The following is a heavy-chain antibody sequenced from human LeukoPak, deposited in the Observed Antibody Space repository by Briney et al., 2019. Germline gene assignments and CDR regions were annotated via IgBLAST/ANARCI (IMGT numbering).Heavy chain of an antibody. J-gene: IGHJ4*02. D-gene: IGHD5-24*01. CDR2: ISYDGSNK. V-gene: IGHV3-30*04. CDR1: GFTFSSYA. CDR3: ARDVEMATITFVDY. Sequence: GGSLRLSCAASGFTFSSYAMHWVRQAPGKGLEWVAVISYDGSNKYYADSVKGRFTISRDNSKNTLYPQMNSLRAEDTAVYYCARDVEMATITFVDYWGQGTLVTVSS.